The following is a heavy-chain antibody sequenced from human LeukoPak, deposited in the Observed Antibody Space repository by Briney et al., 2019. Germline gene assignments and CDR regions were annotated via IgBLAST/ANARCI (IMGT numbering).Heavy chain of an antibody. Sequence: GGSLRLSCAASGFTVNNNYVNWVRQAPGKRLEWVSIIYGGGDTSYADSVKGRFTISRDNSKNTVYLQVNSLGAEDTAVYYCAKESGYYHYWGQGTLVTVSS. J-gene: IGHJ4*02. D-gene: IGHD3-3*01. V-gene: IGHV3-53*01. CDR3: AKESGYYHY. CDR2: IYGGGDT. CDR1: GFTVNNNY.